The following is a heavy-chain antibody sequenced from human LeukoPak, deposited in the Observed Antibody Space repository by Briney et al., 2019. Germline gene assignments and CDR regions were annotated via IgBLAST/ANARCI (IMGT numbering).Heavy chain of an antibody. CDR3: ARESGIWFDP. Sequence: GASVKVSCKASGGTFSSFGISWVRQAPGQGLEWMGGIIPIFGTGNYAQRFQGRVTITADESTSTAYMELSSLRSEDTAVYYCARESGIWFDPWGQGTLVTVSS. D-gene: IGHD3-3*01. CDR2: IIPIFGTG. V-gene: IGHV1-69*01. J-gene: IGHJ5*02. CDR1: GGTFSSFG.